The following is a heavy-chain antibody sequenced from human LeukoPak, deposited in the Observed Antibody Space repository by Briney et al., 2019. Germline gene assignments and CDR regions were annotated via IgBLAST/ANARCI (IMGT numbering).Heavy chain of an antibody. CDR1: GFTFSSYA. D-gene: IGHD2-2*01. CDR2: ISSSGGHT. J-gene: IGHJ4*02. V-gene: IGHV3-23*01. CDR3: AKDRSIWDVGY. Sequence: PGGSLRLSCAAAGFTFSSYAMSWVRQAPGKGLEWVAVISSSGGHTYYADSVKGRFTISRDNSKNTVHLQMNSLRVEDTAIYYCAKDRSIWDVGYWGQGTLVTVSS.